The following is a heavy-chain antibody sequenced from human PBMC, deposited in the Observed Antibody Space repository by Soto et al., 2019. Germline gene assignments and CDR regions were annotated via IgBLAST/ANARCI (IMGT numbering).Heavy chain of an antibody. CDR1: GFTFSSYA. CDR3: AKHTLPPSSSSSWPGTFEGRIYYYYMDV. D-gene: IGHD6-13*01. V-gene: IGHV3-23*01. Sequence: GGSLRLSCAASGFTFSSYAMSWVRQAPGKGLEWVSAISGSGGSTYYADSVKGRFTISRDNSKNTLYLQMNSLRAEDTAVYYCAKHTLPPSSSSSWPGTFEGRIYYYYMDVWGKGTTVTVSS. J-gene: IGHJ6*03. CDR2: ISGSGGST.